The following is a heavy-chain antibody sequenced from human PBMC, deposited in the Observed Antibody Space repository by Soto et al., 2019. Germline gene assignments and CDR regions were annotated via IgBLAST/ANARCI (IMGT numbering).Heavy chain of an antibody. CDR1: GLTFSSYW. J-gene: IGHJ5*01. CDR2: INTDGSST. V-gene: IGHV3-74*01. CDR3: ATVGGYNWFDS. Sequence: VQLVQSGGGIVQPGGSLRLSCAASGLTFSSYWMHWVRQAQGKGLVWVSRINTDGSSTNYADSVKGRFTISRDNAKNTLYLQMNSLRAEDTAVYYCATVGGYNWFDSWGQGTLVTVSS.